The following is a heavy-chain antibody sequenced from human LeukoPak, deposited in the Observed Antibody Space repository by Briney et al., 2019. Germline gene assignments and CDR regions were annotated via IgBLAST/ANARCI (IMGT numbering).Heavy chain of an antibody. CDR1: GGSISSYY. CDR2: IYYSGST. D-gene: IGHD5-24*01. J-gene: IGHJ4*02. CDR3: AKRDGYTQGFDY. V-gene: IGHV4-59*01. Sequence: SETLSLTCTVSGGSISSYYWSWIRQPPGKGLEWIGYIYYSGSTNYNPSLESRVTISVDTSKNQFSLKLSSVTAADTAVYYCAKRDGYTQGFDYWGQGTLVTVSS.